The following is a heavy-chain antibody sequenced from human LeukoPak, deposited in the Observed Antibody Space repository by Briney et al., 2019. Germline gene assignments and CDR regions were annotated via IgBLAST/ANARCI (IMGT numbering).Heavy chain of an antibody. CDR1: GDSIGSSPYY. J-gene: IGHJ4*02. CDR2: VYHSGIT. CDR3: AREWQYQFDY. D-gene: IGHD4-11*01. Sequence: PSETLSLTCTVSGDSIGSSPYYWGWSRQPPGEGLEWIGSVYHSGITYYTPSLKSRVSISVDTSKNQFSLKVTSVTAADTAVYYCAREWQYQFDYWGQGSLVTVSS. V-gene: IGHV4-39*07.